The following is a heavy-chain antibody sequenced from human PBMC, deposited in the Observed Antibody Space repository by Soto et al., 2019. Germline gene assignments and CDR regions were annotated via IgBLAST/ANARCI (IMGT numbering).Heavy chain of an antibody. CDR1: GGTFSSYA. Sequence: SVKFTCKASGGTFSSYAISWVRQAPGQGLEWMGGIIPIFGTANYAQKFQGRVTITADESTSTAYMELSSLRSDDTAVYYCARDSVRDYLYYYYGMDVWGQGTTVTVSS. J-gene: IGHJ6*02. CDR3: ARDSVRDYLYYYYGMDV. CDR2: IIPIFGTA. V-gene: IGHV1-69*13. D-gene: IGHD4-17*01.